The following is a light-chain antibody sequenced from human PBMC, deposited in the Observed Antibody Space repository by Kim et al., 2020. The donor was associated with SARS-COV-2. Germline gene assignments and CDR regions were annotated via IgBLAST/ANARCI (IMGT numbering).Light chain of an antibody. CDR3: QQYNNWPPWT. Sequence: SPRERGPLSCKASQSLRSYLAWFQHKPGQAPRLLIYGASTRATGIPDRFSGSGSGTEFTLTISSLQSEDFAIYYCQQYNNWPPWTFGQGTKVEIK. CDR1: QSLRSY. V-gene: IGKV3D-15*01. J-gene: IGKJ1*01. CDR2: GAS.